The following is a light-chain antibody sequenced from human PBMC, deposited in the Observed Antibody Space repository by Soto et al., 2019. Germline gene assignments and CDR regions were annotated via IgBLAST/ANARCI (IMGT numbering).Light chain of an antibody. V-gene: IGKV3-15*01. Sequence: EIVMTQSPVALSVSPGERATLSCRASQAIRSDLAWYQQKPGQAPRLLISDVSTRATGIPARFNGSGSGTEFTLAISSLQFEDFAVYYCQQYNNWPLTFGGGTKVEIK. J-gene: IGKJ4*01. CDR1: QAIRSD. CDR2: DVS. CDR3: QQYNNWPLT.